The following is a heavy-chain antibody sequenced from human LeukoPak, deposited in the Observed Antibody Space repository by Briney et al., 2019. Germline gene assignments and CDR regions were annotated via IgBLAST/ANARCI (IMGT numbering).Heavy chain of an antibody. V-gene: IGHV2-5*01. CDR1: GFSLSTSGVG. J-gene: IGHJ4*02. CDR2: IDWNDDT. Sequence: SVPTLVNPTQTLTLTCTFSGFSLSTSGVGVGWIPQPPGKALEWLALIDWNDDTRYTPSLKSRLTITKDTSNNQVVLTMTTMGPVDTTTYYCAHTPPYYYDSSGYFDYWGQGTLVTVSS. CDR3: AHTPPYYYDSSGYFDY. D-gene: IGHD3-22*01.